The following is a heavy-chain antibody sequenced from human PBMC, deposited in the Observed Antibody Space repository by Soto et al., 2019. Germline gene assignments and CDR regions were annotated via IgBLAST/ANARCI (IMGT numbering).Heavy chain of an antibody. CDR2: ISYDGSNK. J-gene: IGHJ5*02. D-gene: IGHD2-2*01. CDR1: GFTFSSYG. CDR3: AKVLRAAVPAAMPPWFDP. V-gene: IGHV3-30*18. Sequence: GGSLRLSCAASGFTFSSYGMHWVRQAPGKGLEWVAVISYDGSNKYYADSVKGRFTISRDNSKNTLYLQMNSLRAEDTAVYYCAKVLRAAVPAAMPPWFDPWGQGTLVTVSS.